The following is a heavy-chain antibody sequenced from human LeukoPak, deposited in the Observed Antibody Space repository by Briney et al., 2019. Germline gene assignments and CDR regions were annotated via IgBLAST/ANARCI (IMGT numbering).Heavy chain of an antibody. D-gene: IGHD5-18*01. CDR1: GYSISSGYF. CDR3: ARGPRTAMVTDAFDI. Sequence: SETLSLTCTVSGYSISSGYFWGWIRQPPGKGLEWIGSIYHSRSTYYNPSLKSRVSISIDTSKNQFSLKLTSVTAADTAVYYCARGPRTAMVTDAFDIWGQGTMVTVSS. CDR2: IYHSRST. V-gene: IGHV4-38-2*02. J-gene: IGHJ3*02.